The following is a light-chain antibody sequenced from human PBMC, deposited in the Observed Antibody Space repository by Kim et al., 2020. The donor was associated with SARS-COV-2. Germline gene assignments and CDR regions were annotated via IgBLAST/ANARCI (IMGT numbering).Light chain of an antibody. CDR3: TSWTTTNTVV. J-gene: IGLJ2*01. CDR1: SGDVGAHNY. CDR2: DVT. Sequence: GQSITLSCTGTSGDVGAHNYVSWYQQHSDEGPKLLLHDVTYRPSGISDRFSGSKSGDSAFLTISGLQPEDEADYYCTSWTTTNTVVFGGGTKLTVL. V-gene: IGLV2-14*03.